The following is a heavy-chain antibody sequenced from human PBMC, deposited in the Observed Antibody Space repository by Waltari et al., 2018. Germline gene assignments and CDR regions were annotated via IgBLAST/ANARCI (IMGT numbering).Heavy chain of an antibody. Sequence: QVQLVQSGAEVKKPGASVKVSCKASGYTFTSYYMHWVRQAPGQGLEWMGIINPSGGSTSYAQKFQGRVTMTRDTSTSTVYMELSSLRSEDTAVYYCATASSSWGNYYYGMDVWGQGTTVTVSS. V-gene: IGHV1-46*01. J-gene: IGHJ6*02. CDR3: ATASSSWGNYYYGMDV. D-gene: IGHD6-13*01. CDR2: INPSGGST. CDR1: GYTFTSYY.